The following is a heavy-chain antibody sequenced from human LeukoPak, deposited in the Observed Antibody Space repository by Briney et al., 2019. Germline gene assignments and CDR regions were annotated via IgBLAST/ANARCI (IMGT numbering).Heavy chain of an antibody. V-gene: IGHV4-30-2*01. CDR3: ARFSPRAMGNYFDF. CDR1: GGSISSGSYS. Sequence: SETLSLTCAVSGGSISSGSYSWSWIRQPPGKGLVWIGYIYPRGSTYYNPSLKSRVTMSLDRSANQFSLNLSSVTAADTAVYYCARFSPRAMGNYFDFWGQGTLVTVSS. D-gene: IGHD7-27*01. J-gene: IGHJ4*02. CDR2: IYPRGST.